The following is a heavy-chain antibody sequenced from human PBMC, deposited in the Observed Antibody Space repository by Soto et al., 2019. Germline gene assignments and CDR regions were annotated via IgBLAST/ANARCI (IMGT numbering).Heavy chain of an antibody. J-gene: IGHJ6*02. V-gene: IGHV3-13*05. CDR1: GFTLSAYD. Sequence: EVRVVESGGGVVEPGGSLRLSCAASGFTLSAYDMHWVRQAEGKGLEWVSALGAADDPYYLVSVKGRFTISRENAKNSLYLQMNNLRAGDTAVYYCARAYSGRLPRRADYYYAMDVWGQGTTVTVSS. CDR2: LGAADDP. CDR3: ARAYSGRLPRRADYYYAMDV. D-gene: IGHD2-15*01.